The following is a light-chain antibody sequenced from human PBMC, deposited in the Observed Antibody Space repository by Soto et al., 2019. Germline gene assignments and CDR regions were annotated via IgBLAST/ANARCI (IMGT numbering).Light chain of an antibody. V-gene: IGKV3-11*01. J-gene: IGKJ1*01. CDR1: QSVSSY. Sequence: EIVLTQSPATLSLSPWERATLSCRASQSVSSYLAWYQQKPGQAPRLLIYDASNRATGIPARFSGSGSGTDFTLTISSLEPEYFAGYYCQQRSKAWTFGQGTKVDIK. CDR2: DAS. CDR3: QQRSKAWT.